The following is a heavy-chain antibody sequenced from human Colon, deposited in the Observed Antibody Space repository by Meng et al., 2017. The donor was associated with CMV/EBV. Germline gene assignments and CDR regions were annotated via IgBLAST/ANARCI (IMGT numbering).Heavy chain of an antibody. D-gene: IGHD3-10*01. J-gene: IGHJ6*01. Sequence: VQLCDAGEALVRAGGYLGLSWSESGFTFSDYGIHWLRQAPGKGLEWVAFVLYDGSRKYYGDSVKGRFSISRDNSKNTLYLQMNSLRADDTAVYYCVKDQCRGCGQG. CDR1: GFTFSDYG. V-gene: IGHV3-30*02. CDR3: VKDQCRG. CDR2: VLYDGSRK.